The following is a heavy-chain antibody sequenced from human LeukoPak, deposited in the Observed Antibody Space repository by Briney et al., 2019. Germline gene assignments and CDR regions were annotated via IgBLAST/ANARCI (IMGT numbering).Heavy chain of an antibody. J-gene: IGHJ5*02. CDR2: ISGDGGST. CDR1: GFTFDDYA. D-gene: IGHD6-13*01. V-gene: IGHV3-43*02. CDR3: AKDGSSWEYNWFDP. Sequence: GGSLRLSCAASGFTFDDYAMHWVRQAPGKGLEWVSLISGDGGSTYYADSVKGRFTISRDNSENSLYLQMNSLRTEDTALYYCAKDGSSWEYNWFDPWGQGTLVTVSS.